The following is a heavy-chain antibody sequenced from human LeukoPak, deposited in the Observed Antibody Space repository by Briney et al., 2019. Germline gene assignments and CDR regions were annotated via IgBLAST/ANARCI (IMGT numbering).Heavy chain of an antibody. D-gene: IGHD3-16*01. V-gene: IGHV1-69*04. CDR3: ATAGSRFPFGGVYYYFAF. Sequence: ASVKVSCKASGGTFSSYDISWVRQAPGQGPEWMGRIIPMLGITNSAQKFQGRITITADQSTTTAYMELSSLGSDDTAVYYCATAGSRFPFGGVYYYFAFGGRGPLVTVPS. CDR1: GGTFSSYD. CDR2: IIPMLGIT. J-gene: IGHJ4*02.